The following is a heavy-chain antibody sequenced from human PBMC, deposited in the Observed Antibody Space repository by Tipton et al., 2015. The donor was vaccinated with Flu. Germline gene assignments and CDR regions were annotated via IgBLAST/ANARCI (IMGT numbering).Heavy chain of an antibody. Sequence: TLSLTCTVSGGSISSYYWSWIRQPPGKGLEWIGYIYHSGSINYNPSLKSRVTISVDTSKNQFSLKLGSVTAADTAVYYCARGDCSSTSCLDYWGQGTLVTVSS. V-gene: IGHV4-59*01. CDR3: ARGDCSSTSCLDY. CDR2: IYHSGSI. J-gene: IGHJ4*02. CDR1: GGSISSYY. D-gene: IGHD2-2*01.